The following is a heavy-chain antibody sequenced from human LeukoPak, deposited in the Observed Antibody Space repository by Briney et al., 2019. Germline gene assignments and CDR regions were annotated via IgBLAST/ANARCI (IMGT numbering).Heavy chain of an antibody. CDR2: ISYDGSNK. V-gene: IGHV3-30-3*01. Sequence: GRSLRLSCAASGFTFSSYAMHWVRQAPGKGLEWVAVISYDGSNKYYADSVKGRFTISRDNSKNTLYLQMNSLRAEDTAVYYCARDGSTMDYFDYWGQGTLVTVSS. J-gene: IGHJ4*02. CDR3: ARDGSTMDYFDY. D-gene: IGHD2-2*01. CDR1: GFTFSSYA.